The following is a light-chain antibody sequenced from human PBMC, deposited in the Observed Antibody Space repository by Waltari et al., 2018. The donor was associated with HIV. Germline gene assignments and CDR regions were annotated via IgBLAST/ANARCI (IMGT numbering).Light chain of an antibody. CDR1: QSVNRY. CDR2: EAS. J-gene: IGKJ4*01. CDR3: QQRSNWPLT. Sequence: ELVLTLSTATLSLYSGQRDTLSSRASQSVNRYLAWCQQKPGQAPSLLIYEASNRTTGIPARFSGSGSATNFTLTIASLEPEDFAIYYCQQRSNWPLTFGGGTKVEIK. V-gene: IGKV3-11*01.